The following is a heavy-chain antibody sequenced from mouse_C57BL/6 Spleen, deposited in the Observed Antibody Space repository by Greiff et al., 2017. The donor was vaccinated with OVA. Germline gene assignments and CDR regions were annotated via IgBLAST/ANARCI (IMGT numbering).Heavy chain of an antibody. CDR2: ISYSGST. Sequence: EVKLMESGPGMVKPSQSLSLTCTVTGYSITSGYDWHWIRHFPGNKLEWMGYISYSGSTNYNPSLKSRISITHDTSKNHFFLKLNSVTTEDTATYYCARSGSYCAMDYWGQGTSVTVSS. V-gene: IGHV3-1*01. D-gene: IGHD1-1*01. J-gene: IGHJ4*01. CDR3: ARSGSYCAMDY. CDR1: GYSITSGYD.